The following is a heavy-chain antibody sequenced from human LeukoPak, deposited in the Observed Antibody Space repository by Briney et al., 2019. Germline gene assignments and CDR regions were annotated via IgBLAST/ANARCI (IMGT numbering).Heavy chain of an antibody. CDR1: VGTFSSDA. CDR3: ARTPKSETYYYDSSGYSPFDY. CDR2: IIPIFGTA. V-gene: IGHV1-69*05. D-gene: IGHD3-22*01. Sequence: APVKVSCKXSVGTFSSDAICWVRQTPVHGLEWMGGIIPIFGTANYAQKFQGRVTITKDESTSTAYMELSRLRYEDTAVYYCARTPKSETYYYDSSGYSPFDYWGQGTLVTVSS. J-gene: IGHJ4*02.